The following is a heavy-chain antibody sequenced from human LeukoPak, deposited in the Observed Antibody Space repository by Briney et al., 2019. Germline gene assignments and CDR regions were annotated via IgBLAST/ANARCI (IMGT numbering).Heavy chain of an antibody. CDR2: IKQDGSEK. CDR3: ARDNPPDY. Sequence: GGALRLSCVASGFTFSSSWMSWVRQAPGKGLEWVANIKQDGSEKSYVESVRGRFTISRDNAKNSLYLQLNSLRAEDTALYYCARDNPPDYWGQGTLVTVSS. J-gene: IGHJ4*02. CDR1: GFTFSSSW. V-gene: IGHV3-7*03.